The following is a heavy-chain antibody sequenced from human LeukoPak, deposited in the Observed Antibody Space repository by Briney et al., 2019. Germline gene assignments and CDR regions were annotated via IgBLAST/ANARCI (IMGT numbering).Heavy chain of an antibody. CDR2: ISWNSGSI. J-gene: IGHJ4*02. CDR1: GFTFDDYA. CDR3: AKDLTGDPQSPFDY. Sequence: GGSLRLSCAASGFTFDDYAVHWVRQAPGKGLEWVSGISWNSGSIGYADSVKGRFTISRDNAKNSLYLQMNSLRAEDMALYYCAKDLTGDPQSPFDYWGQGTLVTVSS. D-gene: IGHD7-27*01. V-gene: IGHV3-9*03.